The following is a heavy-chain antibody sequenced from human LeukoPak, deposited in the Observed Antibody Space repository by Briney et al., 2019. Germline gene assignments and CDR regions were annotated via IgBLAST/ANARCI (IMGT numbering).Heavy chain of an antibody. J-gene: IGHJ5*02. CDR3: AGTGSSDYYESTGYPYWFDP. CDR2: INNGDT. D-gene: IGHD3-22*01. CDR1: GYTFNHHG. V-gene: IGHV1-18*01. Sequence: ASVKVSCKASGYTFNHHGISWVRQAPGQGLEWMGWINNGDTHYAQILQGRVTMTTDTSTSTAYMELSSLRSEDTAVYYCAGTGSSDYYESTGYPYWFDPWGQGTLVTVSS.